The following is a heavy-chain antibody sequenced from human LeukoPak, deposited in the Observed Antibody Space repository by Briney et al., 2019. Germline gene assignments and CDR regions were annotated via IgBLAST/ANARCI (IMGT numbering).Heavy chain of an antibody. CDR3: ARVTGYMTEDYFDY. CDR2: IYYSGST. V-gene: IGHV4-59*01. J-gene: IGHJ4*02. D-gene: IGHD6-13*01. Sequence: SETLSLTCTVSGGSINSYYWSWIRRPPGKGLEWIGYIYYSGSTNYNPSLKSRVTISVDTSKNQFSLRLSSVTAADTAVYYCARVTGYMTEDYFDYWAQGTLITVSS. CDR1: GGSINSYY.